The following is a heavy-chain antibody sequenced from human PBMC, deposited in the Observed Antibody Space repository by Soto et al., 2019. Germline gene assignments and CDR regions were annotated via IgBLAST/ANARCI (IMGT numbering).Heavy chain of an antibody. V-gene: IGHV1-69*13. Sequence: ASVKVSCTASGGTFSSYAISWVRQAPGQGLEWMGGIIPIFGTANYAQKFQGRVTITADESTSTAYMELSSLRSEDTAVYYCARPEAEIAVADYYYYYGMDVWGQGTTVTVSS. CDR2: IIPIFGTA. CDR1: GGTFSSYA. D-gene: IGHD6-19*01. J-gene: IGHJ6*02. CDR3: ARPEAEIAVADYYYYYGMDV.